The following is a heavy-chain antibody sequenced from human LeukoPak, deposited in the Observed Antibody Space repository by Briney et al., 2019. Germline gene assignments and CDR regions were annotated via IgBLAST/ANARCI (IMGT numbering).Heavy chain of an antibody. CDR2: ISGSGGST. J-gene: IGHJ4*02. CDR1: VLTFSSYV. D-gene: IGHD3-3*01. Sequence: GGSLPLSRAASVLTFSSYVMSWVGPAPGKGLEGVSAISGSGGSTYYADSVKGLFTNSRDNSKNTLYLQMNSLRAEDTAVYYCAKDVDYDFWSSYFDYWGQGTLVTVSS. CDR3: AKDVDYDFWSSYFDY. V-gene: IGHV3-23*01.